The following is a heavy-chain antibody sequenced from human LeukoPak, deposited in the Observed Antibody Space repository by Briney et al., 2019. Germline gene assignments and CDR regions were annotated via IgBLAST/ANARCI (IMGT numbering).Heavy chain of an antibody. CDR1: GGSISSGGCY. D-gene: IGHD3-22*01. J-gene: IGHJ1*01. CDR3: AARYDSTGYFQH. Sequence: PSETLSLTCTVSGGSISSGGCYWSWIRQYPGKGLEWIGYIYYSGSTYYNPSLKTRVSTSVDTSKNQFSLKLSSVTAADTAVYYCAARYDSTGYFQHWGQGTLVTVSS. V-gene: IGHV4-31*03. CDR2: IYYSGST.